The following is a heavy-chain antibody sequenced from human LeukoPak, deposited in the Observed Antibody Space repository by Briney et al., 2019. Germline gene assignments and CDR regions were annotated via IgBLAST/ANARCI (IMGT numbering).Heavy chain of an antibody. CDR3: ARARGSDAFDI. Sequence: PGGSLRLSCAASGFTFSSYAMHWVRQAPGKGLEWVAVISYDGSNKYYADSVKGRFTISRDNSKNTLYLQMNSLRAEDTAVYYCARARGSDAFDIWVQVTMVTASS. CDR1: GFTFSSYA. CDR2: ISYDGSNK. D-gene: IGHD3-10*01. V-gene: IGHV3-30*04. J-gene: IGHJ3*02.